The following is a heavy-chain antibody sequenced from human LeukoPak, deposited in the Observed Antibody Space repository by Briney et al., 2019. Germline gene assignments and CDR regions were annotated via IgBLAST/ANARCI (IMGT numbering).Heavy chain of an antibody. CDR3: ARTTAMVTGGYYFDY. V-gene: IGHV3-7*01. CDR2: IKQDGSEK. CDR1: GFTFSSYW. Sequence: GGTLRLSCAASGFTFSSYWMSWVRQAPGKGLEWVANIKQDGSEKYYVDSVKGRFTISRDNAKNSLYLQMNSLRAEDTAVYYCARTTAMVTGGYYFDYWGQGTLVTVSS. D-gene: IGHD5-18*01. J-gene: IGHJ4*02.